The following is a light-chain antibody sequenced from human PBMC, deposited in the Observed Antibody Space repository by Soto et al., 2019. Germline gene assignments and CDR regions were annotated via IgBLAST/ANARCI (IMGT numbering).Light chain of an antibody. CDR3: QQRSNWPPSP. J-gene: IGKJ5*01. Sequence: EIVLTQSPATLSLSPGERATRSCRASQSVSSYLAWYQQKPGQAPRLLIYDASNRSTGIPARFSGSGSGTDFALTISSLEPEDFAVYYCQQRSNWPPSPFGQGTRLEIK. CDR1: QSVSSY. CDR2: DAS. V-gene: IGKV3-11*01.